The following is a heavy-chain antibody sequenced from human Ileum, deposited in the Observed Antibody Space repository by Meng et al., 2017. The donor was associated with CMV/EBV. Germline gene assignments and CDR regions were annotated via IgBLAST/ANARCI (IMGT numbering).Heavy chain of an antibody. D-gene: IGHD3-10*01. V-gene: IGHV1-2*02. Sequence: KDSCRASGNIFTGYHWVRQAPGEGFEWMGWINPNSGGTKYAQKMQGRVTMTQDASIRTAYMELSRLESDDTAVYFCAAELVRGAPPTWGQGTLVTVSS. CDR1: GNIFTGY. CDR2: INPNSGGT. CDR3: AAELVRGAPPT. J-gene: IGHJ5*02.